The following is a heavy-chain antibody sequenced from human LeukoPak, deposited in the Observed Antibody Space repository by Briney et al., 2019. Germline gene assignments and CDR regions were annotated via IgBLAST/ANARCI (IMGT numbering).Heavy chain of an antibody. D-gene: IGHD5-18*01. CDR2: ISYDGSNK. J-gene: IGHJ4*02. V-gene: IGHV3-30*18. CDR1: GFTFRSYG. Sequence: GGSLRLSCAASGFTFRSYGMHWVRQAPGKGLEWVAVISYDGSNKYYADSVKGRFTISRDNSKNTLYLQMNSLRAEDTAVYYCAKDRPQYSLDYWGQGTLVTVSS. CDR3: AKDRPQYSLDY.